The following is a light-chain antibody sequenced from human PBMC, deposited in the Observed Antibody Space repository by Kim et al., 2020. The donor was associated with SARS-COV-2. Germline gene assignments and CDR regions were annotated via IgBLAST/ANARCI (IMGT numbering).Light chain of an antibody. Sequence: LSQPPSVSVSPGQTASITCSGDKLGDKYACWYQQKPGQSPVLVIYQDSKRPSGIPERFSGSNSGNTATLTISGTQAMDEADYYCQAWDSSTKVVFGGGTQLTVL. CDR1: KLGDKY. CDR2: QDS. CDR3: QAWDSSTKVV. J-gene: IGLJ2*01. V-gene: IGLV3-1*01.